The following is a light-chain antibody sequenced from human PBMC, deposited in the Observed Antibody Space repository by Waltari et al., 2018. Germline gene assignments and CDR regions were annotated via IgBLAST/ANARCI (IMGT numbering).Light chain of an antibody. CDR1: QSISSY. J-gene: IGKJ3*01. V-gene: IGKV1-39*01. Sequence: DIQMTQSPSSLSASVGDRVTITCLASQSISSYLNWYQQKPGKAPKLLIYAASSLQSGVPSRFSGSGSGTDFTLTISSLQPEDVATYYCQQSYSTPFTFGPGTKVDIK. CDR2: AAS. CDR3: QQSYSTPFT.